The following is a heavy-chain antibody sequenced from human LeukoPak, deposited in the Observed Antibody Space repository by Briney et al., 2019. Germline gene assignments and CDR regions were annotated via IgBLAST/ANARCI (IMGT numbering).Heavy chain of an antibody. J-gene: IGHJ6*03. CDR2: FIPIFDTT. Sequence: ASVKVSCKASGGTFISYAISWVRRAPGQGLEWRGGFIPIFDTTNYAQKFQGRVTITADESTSTAYMELSSLRSEDTAVYYCARGLGYCSSTSCYRDYYYMDVWGTGTTVTVSS. CDR3: ARGLGYCSSTSCYRDYYYMDV. V-gene: IGHV1-69*13. D-gene: IGHD2-2*01. CDR1: GGTFISYA.